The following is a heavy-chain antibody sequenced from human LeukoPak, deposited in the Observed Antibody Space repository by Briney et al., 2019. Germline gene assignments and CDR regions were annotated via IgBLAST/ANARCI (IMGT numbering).Heavy chain of an antibody. J-gene: IGHJ4*02. CDR3: ARSNYYGSGRLDY. D-gene: IGHD3-10*01. V-gene: IGHV1-2*02. CDR1: GYTFTGCY. Sequence: AASVKVSCKASGYTFTGCYMHWVRQAPGQGLEWMGWINPNSGGTNYAQKFQGRVTMTRDTSISTAYMELSRLRSEDTAVYYCARSNYYGSGRLDYWGQGTLVTVSS. CDR2: INPNSGGT.